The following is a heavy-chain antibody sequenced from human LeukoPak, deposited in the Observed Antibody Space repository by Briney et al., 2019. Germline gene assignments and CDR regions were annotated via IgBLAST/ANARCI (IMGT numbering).Heavy chain of an antibody. CDR3: ARDPGTLATYFDY. J-gene: IGHJ4*02. CDR2: IWYDGSKK. CDR1: AFTFSNYA. Sequence: GGSLRLSCTGSAFTFSNYAMNWVRQAPGKGLEWVAVIWYDGSKKYYADSVKGRFTISRDDSKNTLYLQMNSLRAEDTAIYYCARDPGTLATYFDYWGPGTLVTVSS. V-gene: IGHV3-33*01. D-gene: IGHD6-13*01.